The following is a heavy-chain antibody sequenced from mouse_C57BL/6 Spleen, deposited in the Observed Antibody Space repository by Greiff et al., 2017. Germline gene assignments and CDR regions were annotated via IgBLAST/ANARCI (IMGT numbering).Heavy chain of an antibody. CDR2: INYDGSST. CDR3: AREDGNYSYWYFDV. J-gene: IGHJ1*03. CDR1: GFTFSDYY. Sequence: DVQLVESEGGLVQPGSSMKLSCTASGFTFSDYYMAWVRQVPEKGLEWVANINYDGSSTYYLDSLKSRFIISRDNAKNILYLQMSSLKSEDTATYDCAREDGNYSYWYFDVWGTGTTVTVSS. D-gene: IGHD2-1*01. V-gene: IGHV5-16*01.